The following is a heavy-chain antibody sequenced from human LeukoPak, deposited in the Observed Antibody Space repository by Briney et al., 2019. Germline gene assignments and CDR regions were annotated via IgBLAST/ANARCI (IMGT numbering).Heavy chain of an antibody. CDR1: GITFSSYA. V-gene: IGHV3-23*01. CDR2: ISRRGGST. CDR3: AKEGGNSLARDYYYMDV. J-gene: IGHJ6*03. Sequence: GGSLPLFCAASGITFSSYAMSWVSQADDMGMNLFSAISRRGGSTYYADSVKGQLTSSRDNFNTKLYLQMNSLRADDTAVYYCAKEGGNSLARDYYYMDVWGKGATVTVSS. D-gene: IGHD5-18*01.